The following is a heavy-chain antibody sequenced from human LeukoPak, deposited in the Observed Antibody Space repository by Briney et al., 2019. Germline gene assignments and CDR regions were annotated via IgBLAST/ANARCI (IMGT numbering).Heavy chain of an antibody. D-gene: IGHD3-10*01. J-gene: IGHJ4*02. Sequence: GASVKVSCKASGYTVIDSYMHWVRQAPGQGLEWMGWIYPKTGGTNYAQRFQGRVTMTRDTSIRTAYMELNSLRSDDTAVYYCARDGRLTIFVRGIITEGSPPKNWGQGTLVTVSS. CDR3: ARDGRLTIFVRGIITEGSPPKN. V-gene: IGHV1-2*02. CDR1: GYTVIDSY. CDR2: IYPKTGGT.